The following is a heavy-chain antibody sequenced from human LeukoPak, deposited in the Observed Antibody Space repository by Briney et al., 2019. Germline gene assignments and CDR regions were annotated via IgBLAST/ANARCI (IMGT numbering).Heavy chain of an antibody. V-gene: IGHV4-39*07. CDR1: GGSISSSSYY. D-gene: IGHD3-10*01. J-gene: IGHJ4*02. CDR3: ARDKVSVRGVILPLDY. CDR2: IYYSGST. Sequence: SETLSLTCTVSGGSISSSSYYWGWIRQPPGKGLEWIGSIYYSGSTYYNPSLKSRVTISVDTSKNQFSLKLSSVTAADTAVYYCARDKVSVRGVILPLDYWGQGTLVTVSS.